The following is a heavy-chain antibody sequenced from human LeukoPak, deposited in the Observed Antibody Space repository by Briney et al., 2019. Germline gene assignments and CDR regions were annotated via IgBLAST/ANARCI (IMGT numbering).Heavy chain of an antibody. D-gene: IGHD6-13*01. CDR2: ISAYNGNT. Sequence: ASVKVSCKASGYTFTSYGISWVRQAPGQGLEWMGRISAYNGNTNYAQKLQGRVTMTTDTSTSTAYMELRSLRSDDTAVYYCARDRPGIAAAGTLDYYYYYGMDVWGQGTTVTVSS. CDR3: ARDRPGIAAAGTLDYYYYYGMDV. J-gene: IGHJ6*02. V-gene: IGHV1-18*01. CDR1: GYTFTSYG.